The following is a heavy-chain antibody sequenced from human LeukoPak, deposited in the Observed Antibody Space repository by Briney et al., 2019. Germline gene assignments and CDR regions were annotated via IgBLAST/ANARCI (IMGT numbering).Heavy chain of an antibody. D-gene: IGHD5-12*01. CDR2: ISYDGSNK. Sequence: GGSLRLSCAASGFTFSSYGMHWVRQAPGMGLEWVAVISYDGSNKYYADSVKGRFTISRDNSKNTLYLQMNSLRAEDTAVYYCAKVVEATIRRVRYYGMDVWGQETTVTVSS. CDR1: GFTFSSYG. J-gene: IGHJ6*02. V-gene: IGHV3-30*18. CDR3: AKVVEATIRRVRYYGMDV.